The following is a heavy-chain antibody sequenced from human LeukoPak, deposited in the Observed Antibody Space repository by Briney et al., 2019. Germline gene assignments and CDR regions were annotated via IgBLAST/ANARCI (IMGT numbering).Heavy chain of an antibody. D-gene: IGHD4-23*01. CDR3: ARDNSVEDTAWWFDP. CDR2: INPSGGST. CDR1: GYSFTTYY. Sequence: ASVKVSCKASGYSFTTYYMHWVRQAPGQGLEWMGIINPSGGSTSYAQKFQGRVTMTRDMSTSTDYMELSSLRSEDTAVYYCARDNSVEDTAWWFDPWGQGTLVTVSS. V-gene: IGHV1-46*01. J-gene: IGHJ5*02.